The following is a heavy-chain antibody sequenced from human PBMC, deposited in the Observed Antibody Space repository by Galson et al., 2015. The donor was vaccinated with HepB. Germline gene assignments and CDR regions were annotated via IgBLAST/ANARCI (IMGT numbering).Heavy chain of an antibody. J-gene: IGHJ5*02. D-gene: IGHD3-22*01. CDR3: ARSGGDSSGYYKDNWFDP. CDR1: GGTFSSYT. V-gene: IGHV1-69*02. Sequence: SVKVSCKASGGTFSSYTISWVRQAPGQGLEWMGRIIPILGIANYAQKFQGRVTITADKSTSTAYMELSSLRSEDTAVYYCARSGGDSSGYYKDNWFDPWGQGTLVTVSS. CDR2: IIPILGIA.